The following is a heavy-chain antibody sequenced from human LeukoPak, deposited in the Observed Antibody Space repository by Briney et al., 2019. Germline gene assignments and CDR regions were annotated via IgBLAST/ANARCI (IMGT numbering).Heavy chain of an antibody. D-gene: IGHD3-22*01. J-gene: IGHJ4*02. Sequence: GRSLRLSCAASGFTFDDYAMHSVRPAPGKGREWVSGISWNSGSIGYADSVKGRFTISRDNAKNSLYLQMNSLRAEDTALYYCAKSDSSGYYYGLGNYWGQGTLVTVSS. V-gene: IGHV3-9*01. CDR1: GFTFDDYA. CDR2: ISWNSGSI. CDR3: AKSDSSGYYYGLGNY.